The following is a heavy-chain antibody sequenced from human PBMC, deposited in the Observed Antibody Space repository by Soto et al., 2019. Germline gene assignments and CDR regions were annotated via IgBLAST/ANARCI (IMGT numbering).Heavy chain of an antibody. CDR2: IIPIFGTA. V-gene: IGHV1-69*13. CDR3: AREGSSGYYYAY. Sequence: SVKVSCKASGGTFSSYATSWVRQAPGQGLEWMGGIIPIFGTANYAQKFQGRVTITADESTSTAYMELSSLRSEDTAVYYCAREGSSGYYYAYWGQGTLVTVSS. D-gene: IGHD3-22*01. J-gene: IGHJ4*02. CDR1: GGTFSSYA.